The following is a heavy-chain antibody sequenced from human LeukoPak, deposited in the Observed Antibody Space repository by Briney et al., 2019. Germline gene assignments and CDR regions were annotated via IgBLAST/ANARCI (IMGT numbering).Heavy chain of an antibody. J-gene: IGHJ3*02. CDR3: ARRQGDAFDI. Sequence: GGSLRLSCAASGFTVSNNYMTWVRQAPGKGLEWVSVIYSGDRTNYADSVKGRFTISRDNSKNTLYLQMNSLRAEDTAVYYCARRQGDAFDIWGQGTIVTVSS. CDR1: GFTVSNNY. CDR2: IYSGDRT. V-gene: IGHV3-66*04.